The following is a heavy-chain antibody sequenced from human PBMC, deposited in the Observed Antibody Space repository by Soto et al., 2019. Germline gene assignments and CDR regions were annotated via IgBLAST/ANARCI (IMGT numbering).Heavy chain of an antibody. CDR3: AKEKSSWPDYFDY. CDR2: ISRSGGST. Sequence: EVQLLESGGGLVQPGGSLRLSCAASGFTFSTYAMSWVRQAPGKGLEWVSAISRSGGSTFYADSVQGRFTISRANAKNTLYLPMHSLRAEDTAVYYCAKEKSSWPDYFDYWGQGTLVTLSS. D-gene: IGHD6-13*01. V-gene: IGHV3-23*01. CDR1: GFTFSTYA. J-gene: IGHJ4*02.